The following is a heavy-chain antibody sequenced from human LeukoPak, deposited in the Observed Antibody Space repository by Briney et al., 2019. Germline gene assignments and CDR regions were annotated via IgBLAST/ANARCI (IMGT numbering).Heavy chain of an antibody. D-gene: IGHD6-19*01. CDR1: GGTFSSYA. J-gene: IGHJ4*02. CDR3: ARGSSGWYPY. CDR2: IIPIFGTA. V-gene: IGHV1-69*05. Sequence: SVKVSCKASGGTFSSYAISWVRQAPGQGLEWMGGIIPIFGTANYAQKLQGRVTMTTDTSTSTAYMELRSLRSDDTAVYYCARGSSGWYPYWGQGTLVTVSS.